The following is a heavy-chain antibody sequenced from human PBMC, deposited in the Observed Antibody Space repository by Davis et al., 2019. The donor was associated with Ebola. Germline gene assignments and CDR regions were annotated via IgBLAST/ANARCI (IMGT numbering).Heavy chain of an antibody. CDR2: ISNDGSNE. D-gene: IGHD4-17*01. J-gene: IGHJ5*02. CDR1: GFPYSSFG. CDR3: AKDRLGSATTVTTHWFDP. Sequence: GESLKISCAASGFPYSSFGMHWVRQAPGKGLEWVAIISNDGSNEFYADSVKGRFTISLDNSKNTLYLQMNSRRAEDTAVYYCAKDRLGSATTVTTHWFDPWGQGTLVTVSS. V-gene: IGHV3-30*18.